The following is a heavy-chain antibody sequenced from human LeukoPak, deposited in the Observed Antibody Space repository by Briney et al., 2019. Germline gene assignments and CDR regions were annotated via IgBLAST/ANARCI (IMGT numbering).Heavy chain of an antibody. CDR3: AREYGSWTLGASYYYYYGMDV. J-gene: IGHJ6*02. CDR2: INPNSGGT. Sequence: ASVKVSCKASGYTFTGYYMHWVRQAPGRGLEWMGWINPNSGGTNYAQKFRGWVTMTRDTSISTAYMELSRLRSDDTAVYYCAREYGSWTLGASYYYYYGMDVWGQGTTVTVSS. CDR1: GYTFTGYY. D-gene: IGHD3-10*01. V-gene: IGHV1-2*04.